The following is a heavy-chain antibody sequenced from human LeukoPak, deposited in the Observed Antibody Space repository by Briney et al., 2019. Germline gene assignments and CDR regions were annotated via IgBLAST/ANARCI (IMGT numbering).Heavy chain of an antibody. V-gene: IGHV4-4*02. D-gene: IGHD6-13*01. CDR1: GGSISSSNW. CDR3: ARERSSQDAFDI. Sequence: SGTLSLTCAVSGGSISSSNWWSWVRQPPGKGLEWIGSIYYSGSTYYNPSLKSRVTISVDTSKNQFSLKPSSVTAADTAVYYCARERSSQDAFDIWGQGTMVTVSS. CDR2: IYYSGST. J-gene: IGHJ3*02.